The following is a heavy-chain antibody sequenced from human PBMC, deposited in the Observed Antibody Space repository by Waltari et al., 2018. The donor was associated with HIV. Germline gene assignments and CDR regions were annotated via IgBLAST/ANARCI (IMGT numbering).Heavy chain of an antibody. CDR2: INHSGST. CDR1: GGSFSGYY. V-gene: IGHV4-34*01. Sequence: QVQLQQWGAGLLKPSETLSLTCAVYGGSFSGYYWSWIRQPPGKGLEWIGEINHSGSTNDNPSLKSRVTISVDTSKNQFSLKLSSVTAADTAVYYCARGKDYGDYVWWFDPWGQGTLVTVSS. D-gene: IGHD4-17*01. J-gene: IGHJ5*02. CDR3: ARGKDYGDYVWWFDP.